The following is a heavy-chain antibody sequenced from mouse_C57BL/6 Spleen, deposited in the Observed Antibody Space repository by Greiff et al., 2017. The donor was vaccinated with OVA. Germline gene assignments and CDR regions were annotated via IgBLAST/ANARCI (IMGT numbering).Heavy chain of an antibody. Sequence: EVKLMESGEGLVKPGGSLKLSCAASGFTFSSYAMSWVRQTPEKRLEWVAYISSGGDYIYYADTVKGRFTISRDNARNTLYLQMSSLKSEDTAMYYCTRVPPGSSLGAYWGQGTLVTVSA. D-gene: IGHD1-1*01. CDR1: GFTFSSYA. CDR3: TRVPPGSSLGAY. V-gene: IGHV5-9-1*02. CDR2: ISSGGDYI. J-gene: IGHJ3*01.